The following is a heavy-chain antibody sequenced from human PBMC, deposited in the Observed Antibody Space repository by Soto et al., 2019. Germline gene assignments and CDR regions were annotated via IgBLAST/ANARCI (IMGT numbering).Heavy chain of an antibody. V-gene: IGHV4-31*03. CDR2: IYYSGSS. CDR1: GGSISSGGYY. CDR3: ARLIRPRFYGMDV. D-gene: IGHD3-16*01. J-gene: IGHJ6*02. Sequence: QVQLQESGPGLVKPSQTLSLTCTVSGGSISSGGYYWSWIRQHPGKGLEWIGYIYYSGSSYYNPSLKSRVTISLDTSKNQFSLKLSSVTAADTAVYYCARLIRPRFYGMDVWGQGTTVTVSS.